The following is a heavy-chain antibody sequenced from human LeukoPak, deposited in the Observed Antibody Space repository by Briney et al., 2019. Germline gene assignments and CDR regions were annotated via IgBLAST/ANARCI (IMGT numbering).Heavy chain of an antibody. V-gene: IGHV4-30-2*01. Sequence: PSQTLSLTCAVSGVSISSGGYSWSWVRQPPGKGLEWIGYIYHSGSTYYNPSLKSRVTISVDRSKNQFSLKLSSVTAADTAVYYCARVSLSSSTYYFDYWGQGTLVTVSS. J-gene: IGHJ4*02. CDR2: IYHSGST. D-gene: IGHD6-13*01. CDR1: GVSISSGGYS. CDR3: ARVSLSSSTYYFDY.